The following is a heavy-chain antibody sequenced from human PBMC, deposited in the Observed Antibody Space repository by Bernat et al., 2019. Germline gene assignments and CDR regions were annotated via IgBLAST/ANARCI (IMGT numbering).Heavy chain of an antibody. CDR3: AREQLLTGWGNWFDP. D-gene: IGHD3-9*01. CDR2: IYYSGST. Sequence: QVQLQESGPGLVKPSQTLSLTCTVSGGPISSGGYYWSWIRQHPGKGLEWIGYIYYSGSTYYNPSLKSRVTISVDTSKNQFSLKLSSVTAADTAVYYCAREQLLTGWGNWFDPWGQGTLVTVSS. CDR1: GGPISSGGYY. V-gene: IGHV4-31*03. J-gene: IGHJ5*02.